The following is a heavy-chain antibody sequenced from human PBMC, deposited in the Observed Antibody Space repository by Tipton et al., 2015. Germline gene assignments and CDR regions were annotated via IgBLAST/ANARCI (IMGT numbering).Heavy chain of an antibody. V-gene: IGHV3-23*01. D-gene: IGHD5-24*01. CDR2: LGGSGISE. J-gene: IGHJ4*02. CDR1: GFTFPNYA. CDR3: TKGMAKGFPGGAGSDH. Sequence: SLRLSCVASGFTFPNYAMHWVRQAPGKGLEWVSSLGGSGISEYYADSVKGRFSISRDNSKNTLHLQMDTLRVEDTALYYCTKGMAKGFPGGAGSDHWGQGTLVTVSS.